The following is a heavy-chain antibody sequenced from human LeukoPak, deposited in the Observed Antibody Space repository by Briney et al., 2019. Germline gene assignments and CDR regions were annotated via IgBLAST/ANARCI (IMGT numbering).Heavy chain of an antibody. Sequence: GGSLKLSCAASGFSISHDWMSWVRQAPGQGLESVAKIKEDGTAQYYVDSVKGRFTISRDNSKNTLYLQMNSLRAEDTAVYYCAKAKDGYMSDAFDIWGQGTMVTVSS. J-gene: IGHJ3*02. CDR2: IKEDGTAQ. CDR3: AKAKDGYMSDAFDI. V-gene: IGHV3-7*01. CDR1: GFSISHDW. D-gene: IGHD5-24*01.